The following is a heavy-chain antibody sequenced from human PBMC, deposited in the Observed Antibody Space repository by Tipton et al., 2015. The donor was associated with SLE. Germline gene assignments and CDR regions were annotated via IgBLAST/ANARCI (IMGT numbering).Heavy chain of an antibody. D-gene: IGHD3-10*01. V-gene: IGHV4-34*01. Sequence: TLSLTCTVSGDSISGYYWSWIRQPPGKGLEWIGEINHSGSTNYNPSLKSRVTISVDTSKNQFSLKLSSVTAADTAVYYRARDRGYGMDVWGQGTTVTVSS. CDR3: ARDRGYGMDV. CDR1: GDSISGYY. CDR2: INHSGST. J-gene: IGHJ6*02.